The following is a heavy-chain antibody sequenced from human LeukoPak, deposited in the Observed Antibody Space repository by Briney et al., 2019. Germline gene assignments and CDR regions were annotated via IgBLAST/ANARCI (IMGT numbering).Heavy chain of an antibody. CDR2: IYHSGST. CDR1: GGSISSSNW. CDR3: ARERGYYGDYDVAIDY. V-gene: IGHV4-4*02. Sequence: SETLSLTCAVSGGSISSSNWWSWVRQPPGKGLEWIGEIYHSGSTNYNPSLKSRVTISVDKSKNQFSLKLSSVTAADTAVYYCARERGYYGDYDVAIDYWGQGTLVTVSS. D-gene: IGHD4-17*01. J-gene: IGHJ4*02.